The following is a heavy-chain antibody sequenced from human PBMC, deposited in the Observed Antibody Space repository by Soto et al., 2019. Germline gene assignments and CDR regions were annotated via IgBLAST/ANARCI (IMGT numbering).Heavy chain of an antibody. CDR3: AKARGYCSGGSCYSSSWYFDL. D-gene: IGHD2-15*01. CDR1: GFTFSSYA. V-gene: IGHV3-23*01. Sequence: GGSLRLSCAASGFTFSSYAMSWVRQAPGKGLEWVSAISGSGGSTYYADTVKGRFTISRDNSKNTLYLQMNSLRAEDTAVYYCAKARGYCSGGSCYSSSWYFDLWGRGTLVTVSS. J-gene: IGHJ2*01. CDR2: ISGSGGST.